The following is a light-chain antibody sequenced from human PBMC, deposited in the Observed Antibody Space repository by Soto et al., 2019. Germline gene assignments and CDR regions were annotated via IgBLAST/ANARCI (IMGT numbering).Light chain of an antibody. V-gene: IGKV1-27*01. J-gene: IGKJ3*01. Sequence: DIQMTQSPSSLSASVGDRVTITCRASQGISNYLAWYQQKPGKVPKLLIYAASTLQSGVTSRFSGSGSGTDFTLTISSLQPEDVATYYCQKYNSAQFTFGPGNKVDIK. CDR1: QGISNY. CDR3: QKYNSAQFT. CDR2: AAS.